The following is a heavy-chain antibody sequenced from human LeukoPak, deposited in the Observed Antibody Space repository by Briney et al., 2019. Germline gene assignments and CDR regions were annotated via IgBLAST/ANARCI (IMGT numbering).Heavy chain of an antibody. CDR2: IYYSGST. Sequence: SETLSLTCTVSGGSISSYYWSWIRQPPGKGLEWIGYIYYSGSTNYNPSLKSRVTISVDTSKNQFSLKLSSVTAADTAVYYCARSGWRVVTARNWFDPWGQGTLVTVSS. V-gene: IGHV4-59*12. D-gene: IGHD2-21*02. J-gene: IGHJ5*02. CDR1: GGSISSYY. CDR3: ARSGWRVVTARNWFDP.